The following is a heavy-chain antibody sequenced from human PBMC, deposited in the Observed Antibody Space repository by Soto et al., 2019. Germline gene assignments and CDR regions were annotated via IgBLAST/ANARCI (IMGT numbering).Heavy chain of an antibody. CDR3: ARRTWGSYRSNWFDP. V-gene: IGHV4-59*08. D-gene: IGHD3-16*02. Sequence: PSETLSLTCTVSGGSISSYYWSWIRQPPGKGLEWIGYIYYSGSTNYNPSLKSRVTISVDTSKNQFSLKLSSVTAADTAVYYCARRTWGSYRSNWFDPWGQGTLVTVS. J-gene: IGHJ5*02. CDR1: GGSISSYY. CDR2: IYYSGST.